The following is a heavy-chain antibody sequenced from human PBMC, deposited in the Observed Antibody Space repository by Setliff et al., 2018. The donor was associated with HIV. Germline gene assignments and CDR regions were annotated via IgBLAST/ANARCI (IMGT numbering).Heavy chain of an antibody. D-gene: IGHD3-3*01. CDR1: GGSISSGSYY. Sequence: PSETLSLTCTVSGGSISSGSYYWSWIRQPAGKGLEWIGRIYTSGSTNYNPSLKSRVTISVDTSKNQFSLKLSSVTAADTAAYYCAGSWSGYPLSFGYWGQGTLVTVSS. V-gene: IGHV4-61*02. CDR2: IYTSGST. CDR3: AGSWSGYPLSFGY. J-gene: IGHJ4*02.